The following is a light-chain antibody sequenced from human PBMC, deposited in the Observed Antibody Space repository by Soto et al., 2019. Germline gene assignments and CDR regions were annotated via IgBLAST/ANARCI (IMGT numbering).Light chain of an antibody. V-gene: IGKV3-20*01. J-gene: IGKJ1*01. CDR3: QQYGRSPRT. CDR1: QSVSSSY. CDR2: DAS. Sequence: EIVLTQSPGTLSLSPGERATLSCRASQSVSSSYLAWYQQKPGQAPRLLIYDASSRATGIPDRFSGSGSGTDFTLTISILEPEDFAVYYCQQYGRSPRTFGKGNKVEIK.